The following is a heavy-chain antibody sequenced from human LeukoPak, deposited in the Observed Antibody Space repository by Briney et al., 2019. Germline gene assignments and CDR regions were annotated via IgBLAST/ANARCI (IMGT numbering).Heavy chain of an antibody. CDR1: GGSFSGYY. Sequence: SETLSLTCAVYGGSFSGYYWSWIRQPPGKGLEWIGEINHSGSTNYNPSLKSRVTISVDTSKNQFSLKLSSVTAADTAVYYCARDSYDSSGYYPIDYWGQGTLVTVSS. D-gene: IGHD3-22*01. J-gene: IGHJ4*02. CDR2: INHSGST. V-gene: IGHV4-34*01. CDR3: ARDSYDSSGYYPIDY.